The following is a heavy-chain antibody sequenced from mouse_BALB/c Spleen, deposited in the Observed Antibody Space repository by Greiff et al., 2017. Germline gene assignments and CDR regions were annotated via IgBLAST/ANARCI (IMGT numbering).Heavy chain of an antibody. V-gene: IGHV1-63*02. CDR2: IYPGGGYT. CDR1: GYTFTNHW. D-gene: IGHD1-1*01. Sequence: VQLQQSGAELVRPGTSVKISCKASGYTFTNHWLGWVKQRPGHGLEWIGDIYPGGGYTNYNEKFKGKATLTADTSSSTAYMQLSSLTSEDSAVYFCAYYGSLWYFDVWGAGTTVTVSS. CDR3: AYYGSLWYFDV. J-gene: IGHJ1*01.